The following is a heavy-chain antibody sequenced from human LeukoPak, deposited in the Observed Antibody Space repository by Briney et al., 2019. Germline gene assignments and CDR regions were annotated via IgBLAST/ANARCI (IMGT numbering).Heavy chain of an antibody. CDR3: AAGLGAGSSGSGH. CDR2: INPNSGGT. Sequence: ASVKVSCKASGYTFTDYYMHWVRQAPGQGLEWMGWINPNSGGTNFAQKFQGRVTMTRDTSISTAYMELSRLRFDDTAVYYCAAGLGAGSSGSGHWGQGTLVTVSS. CDR1: GYTFTDYY. J-gene: IGHJ4*02. V-gene: IGHV1-2*02. D-gene: IGHD2-15*01.